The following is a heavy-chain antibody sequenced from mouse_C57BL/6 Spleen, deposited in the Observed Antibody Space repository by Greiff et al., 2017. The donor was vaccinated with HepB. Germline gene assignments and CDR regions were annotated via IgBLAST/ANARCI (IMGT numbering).Heavy chain of an antibody. J-gene: IGHJ2*01. V-gene: IGHV5-17*01. CDR3: ARPGYYYGSSHEDYFDY. Sequence: EVQLVESGGGLVKPGGSLKLSCAASGFTFSDYGMHWVRQAPEKGLEWVAYISSGSSTIYYADTVKGRFTISRDNAKNTLFLQMTSLRSEDTAMYYCARPGYYYGSSHEDYFDYWGQGTTLTVSS. D-gene: IGHD1-1*01. CDR1: GFTFSDYG. CDR2: ISSGSSTI.